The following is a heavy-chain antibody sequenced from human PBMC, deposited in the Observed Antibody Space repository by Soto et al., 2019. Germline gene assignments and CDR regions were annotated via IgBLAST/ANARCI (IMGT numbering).Heavy chain of an antibody. CDR1: GFTFSSYG. J-gene: IGHJ4*02. D-gene: IGHD6-19*01. Sequence: GSLRLSCAASGFTFSSYGMHWVRQAPGKGLEWVAVISYDGSNKYYADSVKGRFTISRDNSKNTLYLQMSSLRAEDTAVYYCAISSTSSGWNAPFDYWGQGTLVTVSS. CDR3: AISSTSSGWNAPFDY. V-gene: IGHV3-30*03. CDR2: ISYDGSNK.